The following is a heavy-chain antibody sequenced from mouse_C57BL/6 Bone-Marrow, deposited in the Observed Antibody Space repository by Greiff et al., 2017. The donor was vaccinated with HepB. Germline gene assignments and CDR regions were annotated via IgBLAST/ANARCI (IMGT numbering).Heavy chain of an antibody. V-gene: IGHV1-69*01. CDR1: GYTFTSYW. Sequence: QVQLQQPGAELVMPGASVKLSCKASGYTFTSYWMHWVKQRPGQGLEWIGEIDPSDSYTNYNQKFRGKSTLTVDKSSSTAYMQLSSLTSEDSAVYYCARGNYGNYPAWFAYWGQGTLVTVSA. CDR3: ARGNYGNYPAWFAY. D-gene: IGHD2-1*01. CDR2: IDPSDSYT. J-gene: IGHJ3*01.